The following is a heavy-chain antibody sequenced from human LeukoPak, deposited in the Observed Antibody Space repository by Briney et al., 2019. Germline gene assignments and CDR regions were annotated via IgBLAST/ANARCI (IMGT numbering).Heavy chain of an antibody. CDR1: GFTFRDHY. CDR2: ISSGGSTV. D-gene: IGHD3/OR15-3a*01. J-gene: IGHJ3*02. CDR3: ARKRMDSDAFDI. V-gene: IGHV3-11*01. Sequence: GGSLRLSCGASGFTFRDHYMSWIRQAPGKGLEWVSNISSGGSTVYYADSVKGRFTNSRDNAKNSLSLQMNSLRAEDTAVYYCARKRMDSDAFDIWGQGTMVTVSS.